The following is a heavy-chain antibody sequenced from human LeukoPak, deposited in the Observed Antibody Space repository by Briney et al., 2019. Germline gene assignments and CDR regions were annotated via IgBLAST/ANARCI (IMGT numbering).Heavy chain of an antibody. D-gene: IGHD3-3*01. CDR2: INPSGGST. J-gene: IGHJ6*02. Sequence: ASVKVSCKASGYTFTSYYMHWVRQAPGQGLEWMGIINPSGGSTSYAQKFQGRVTMTRDTSTSTVYMELSSLRSEDTAVYYCARDWSINYDFWSGFPRPFYYYYSMDVWGQGTTVTVSS. CDR1: GYTFTSYY. CDR3: ARDWSINYDFWSGFPRPFYYYYSMDV. V-gene: IGHV1-46*01.